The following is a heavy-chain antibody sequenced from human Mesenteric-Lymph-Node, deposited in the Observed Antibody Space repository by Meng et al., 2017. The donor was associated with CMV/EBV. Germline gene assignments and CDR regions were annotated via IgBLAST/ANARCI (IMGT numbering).Heavy chain of an antibody. Sequence: AASGFTFSDYYMSWIRQAPGKGMEWVSYISSSGSTIYYADSVKGRFTISRDNAKNSLYLQMNSLRAEDTAVYYCARADGSSGTSFDYWGQGTLVTVSS. V-gene: IGHV3-11*01. CDR3: ARADGSSGTSFDY. D-gene: IGHD3-10*01. CDR2: ISSSGSTI. CDR1: GFTFSDYY. J-gene: IGHJ4*02.